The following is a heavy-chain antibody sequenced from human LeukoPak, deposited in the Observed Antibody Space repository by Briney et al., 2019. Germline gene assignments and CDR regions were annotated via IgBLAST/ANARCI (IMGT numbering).Heavy chain of an antibody. J-gene: IGHJ4*02. D-gene: IGHD3-10*01. CDR1: GYTLTSYG. CDR2: ISAYNGNT. V-gene: IGHV1-18*01. CDR3: ARVSHYYGSEIEY. Sequence: ASVKVSCKASGYTLTSYGITWVRQAPGQGLEWMGWISAYNGNTNYAQKVQGRVTMTTDTSTSTAYMELRSLRSDDTAVYYCARVSHYYGSEIEYWGQGTLVTVSS.